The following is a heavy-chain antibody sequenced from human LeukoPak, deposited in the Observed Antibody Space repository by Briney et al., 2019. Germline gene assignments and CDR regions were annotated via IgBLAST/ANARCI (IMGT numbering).Heavy chain of an antibody. V-gene: IGHV7-4-1*02. D-gene: IGHD6-13*01. CDR2: INTNTGNP. CDR3: ARVLSQQLALYYFDY. CDR1: GYTFTSYA. J-gene: IGHJ4*02. Sequence: GASVKVSCKASGYTFTSYAMNWVRQAPGQGLEWMGWINTNTGNPTYAQGFTGRFVFSLDTSVSTAYLQISSLKAEDTAVYCCARVLSQQLALYYFDYWGQGTLVTVSS.